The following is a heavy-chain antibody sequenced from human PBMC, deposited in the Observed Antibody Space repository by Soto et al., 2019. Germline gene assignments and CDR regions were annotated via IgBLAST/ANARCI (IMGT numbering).Heavy chain of an antibody. CDR1: GGSISSSSYY. CDR3: ARQSGQLVLLDYFDY. J-gene: IGHJ4*02. Sequence: QLQLQESGPGLVKPSETLSLTCTVSGGSISSSSYYWGWIRQPPGKGLEWIGSIYYSGSTYYNPSLKSRVTISVDTSKNQFSLKLSSVTAADTAVYYCARQSGQLVLLDYFDYWGQGTLVTVSS. V-gene: IGHV4-39*01. CDR2: IYYSGST. D-gene: IGHD6-6*01.